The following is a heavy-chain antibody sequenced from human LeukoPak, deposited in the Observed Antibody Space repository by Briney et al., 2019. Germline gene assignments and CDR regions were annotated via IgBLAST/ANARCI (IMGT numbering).Heavy chain of an antibody. CDR3: ARADTFSVTRSFDY. Sequence: ASVKVSCKASGYTFTSYGISWVRQAPGQGLEWMGWISAYNGNTNYAQKLQGRVTMTTDTSTSAAYMELRSLRSDDTAVYYCARADTFSVTRSFDYWGQGTLVTVSS. V-gene: IGHV1-18*01. D-gene: IGHD2-2*02. CDR1: GYTFTSYG. CDR2: ISAYNGNT. J-gene: IGHJ4*02.